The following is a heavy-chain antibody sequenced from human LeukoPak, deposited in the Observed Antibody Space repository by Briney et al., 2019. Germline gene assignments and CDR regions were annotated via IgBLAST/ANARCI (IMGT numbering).Heavy chain of an antibody. CDR1: GFTFNSFS. V-gene: IGHV3-48*02. Sequence: GGSLRLSCAASGFTFNSFSMNWVRQAPGKGLEWVSYISSVSTIIYYAGSVKGRFTISRDNAKNSLYLQMNSLRDEDTAVYYCARDLHSGAYTFDYWGQGTLVTVSS. J-gene: IGHJ4*02. D-gene: IGHD1-26*01. CDR3: ARDLHSGAYTFDY. CDR2: ISSVSTII.